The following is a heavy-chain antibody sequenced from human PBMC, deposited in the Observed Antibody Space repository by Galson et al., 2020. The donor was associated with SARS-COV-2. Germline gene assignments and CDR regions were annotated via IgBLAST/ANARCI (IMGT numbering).Heavy chain of an antibody. CDR1: GFIFRDYD. J-gene: IGHJ4*02. CDR2: IEYSGDVT. Sequence: GGSLRLSCAASGFIFRDYDFSWVRQAPGQGLEWVSHIEYSGDVTYYVDSVKGRFTASRDNSKNMLYLQMTNLKVGDTAIYFCAKHNIRAYDYWGQGSLVTVSS. CDR3: AKHNIRAYDY. V-gene: IGHV3-23*01. D-gene: IGHD1-26*01.